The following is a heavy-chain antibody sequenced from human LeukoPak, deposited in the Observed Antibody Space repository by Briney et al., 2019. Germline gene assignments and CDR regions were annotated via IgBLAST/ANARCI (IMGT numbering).Heavy chain of an antibody. Sequence: PGRSLRLSCAASGFTFSDYYMNWIRQAPGKGLECVSYISGSGGTIYYADSVKGRFTISRDNAKNLLYLQMNNLRAEDTAVYYCARDRADDDSSGYIYRDFAYWGQGNLVTVSP. V-gene: IGHV3-11*04. CDR3: ARDRADDDSSGYIYRDFAY. CDR1: GFTFSDYY. D-gene: IGHD3-22*01. CDR2: ISGSGGTI. J-gene: IGHJ4*02.